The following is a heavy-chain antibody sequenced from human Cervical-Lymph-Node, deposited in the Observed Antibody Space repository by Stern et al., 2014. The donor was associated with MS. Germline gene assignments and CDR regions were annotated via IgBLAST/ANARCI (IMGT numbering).Heavy chain of an antibody. J-gene: IGHJ5*02. CDR1: GGTFSSYA. D-gene: IGHD2-15*01. Sequence: QVQLEQSGAEVKKPGSSAKVSRKASGGTFSSYAISWARPAPGQGLEWMGGIIPIFGTAHSAQQFQGRVTITADESTSTAYMELSSLRSEDTAVYYCARATRQFLIGYCSGGSCYSPFSFDPWGQGTLVTVSS. CDR2: IIPIFGTA. V-gene: IGHV1-69*01. CDR3: ARATRQFLIGYCSGGSCYSPFSFDP.